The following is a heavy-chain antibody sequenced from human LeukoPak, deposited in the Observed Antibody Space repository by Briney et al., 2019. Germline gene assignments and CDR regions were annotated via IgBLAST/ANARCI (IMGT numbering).Heavy chain of an antibody. CDR1: GGTFSSYD. V-gene: IGHV1-8*03. CDR3: ARAGDPCSSTSCYADY. CDR2: MNPNSGNT. Sequence: ASVKVSCKASGGTFSSYDINWVRQATGQGLEWMGWMNPNSGNTGYAQKFQGRVTITRNTSISTAYMELSSLRSEDTAVYYCARAGDPCSSTSCYADYWGQGTLVTVSS. D-gene: IGHD2-2*01. J-gene: IGHJ4*02.